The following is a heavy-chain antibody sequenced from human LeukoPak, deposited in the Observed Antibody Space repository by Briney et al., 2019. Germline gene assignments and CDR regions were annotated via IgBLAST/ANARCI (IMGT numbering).Heavy chain of an antibody. CDR3: TRQEGDYGDYVLYY. Sequence: VGSLRLSCAASGFTFSGSAMHWVRQASGKGLEWVGRIRSKANSYATAYAASVKGRFTISRDDSKNTAYLQMNSLKTEDTAVYYCTRQEGDYGDYVLYYWGQGTLVTVSS. D-gene: IGHD4-17*01. J-gene: IGHJ4*02. CDR1: GFTFSGSA. CDR2: IRSKANSYAT. V-gene: IGHV3-73*01.